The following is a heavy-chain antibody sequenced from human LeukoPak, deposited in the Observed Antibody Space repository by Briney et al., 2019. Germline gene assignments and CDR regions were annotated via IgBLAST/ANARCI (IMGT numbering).Heavy chain of an antibody. D-gene: IGHD4-23*01. CDR3: ASHFYGGNFRFDY. V-gene: IGHV1-69*05. CDR1: GGTFSSYA. CDR2: IIPIFGTA. Sequence: SVKVSCKASGGTFSSYAISWVRQAPGQGLEWMGGIIPIFGTANYAQKFQGRVTITTDESTSTAYMELSSLRSEDTAVYYCASHFYGGNFRFDYWGQGTLVTVSS. J-gene: IGHJ4*02.